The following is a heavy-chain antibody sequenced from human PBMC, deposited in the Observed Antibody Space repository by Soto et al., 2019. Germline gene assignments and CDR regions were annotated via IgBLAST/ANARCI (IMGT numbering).Heavy chain of an antibody. CDR1: GFTFSSYA. CDR3: ARSTIYGDYVYGMDV. CDR2: ISYDGSNK. J-gene: IGHJ6*02. V-gene: IGHV3-30-3*01. Sequence: GGSLRLSCAASGFTFSSYAMHWVRQAPGKGLEWVAVISYDGSNKYYADSVKGRFTISRDNSKNTLYLQMNSLRAEDTAVYYCARSTIYGDYVYGMDVWGQGTTVTV. D-gene: IGHD4-17*01.